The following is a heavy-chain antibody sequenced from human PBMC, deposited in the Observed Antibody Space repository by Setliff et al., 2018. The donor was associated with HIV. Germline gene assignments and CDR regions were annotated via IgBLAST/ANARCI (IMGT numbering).Heavy chain of an antibody. CDR1: GSSFSSGIYY. CDR2: ISYSGST. Sequence: PSETLSLTCNVSGSSFSSGIYYWTWIRQQPGKGLEWIGYISYSGSTYYNPSLKSRLTMSIDTSKSHFSLKLSSVTAADTAVYCCARVPYRSVWFSGGHDAFDIWGQGTMVTVSS. CDR3: ARVPYRSVWFSGGHDAFDI. D-gene: IGHD6-19*01. J-gene: IGHJ3*02. V-gene: IGHV4-31*03.